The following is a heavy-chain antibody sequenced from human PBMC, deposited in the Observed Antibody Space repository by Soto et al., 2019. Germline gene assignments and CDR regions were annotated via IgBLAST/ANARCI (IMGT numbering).Heavy chain of an antibody. V-gene: IGHV4-59*08. CDR3: ARAYYDLWSDHYYYYMDV. Sequence: SETLSLTCTVSGGSISSHYWSWIRQPPGKGLEWIGYLYYSGTTNYNPSLKSRVTISGDTSKNQFSRKLNSVTAADTAVYYWARAYYDLWSDHYYYYMDVWGKGTTVTVSS. CDR2: LYYSGTT. D-gene: IGHD3-3*01. J-gene: IGHJ6*03. CDR1: GGSISSHY.